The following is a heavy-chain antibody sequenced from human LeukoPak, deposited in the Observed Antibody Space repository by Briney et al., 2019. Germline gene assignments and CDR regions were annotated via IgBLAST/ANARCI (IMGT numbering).Heavy chain of an antibody. Sequence: NPSETLSLTCTVSGYSISSGYYWGWIRQPPGKGLEWIGEINHSGSTNYNPSLKSRVTISVDTSKNQFSLKLSSVTAADTAVYYCARMGPGWTNWFDPWGQGTLVTVSS. CDR1: GYSISSGYY. CDR2: INHSGST. J-gene: IGHJ5*02. D-gene: IGHD3/OR15-3a*01. CDR3: ARMGPGWTNWFDP. V-gene: IGHV4-38-2*02.